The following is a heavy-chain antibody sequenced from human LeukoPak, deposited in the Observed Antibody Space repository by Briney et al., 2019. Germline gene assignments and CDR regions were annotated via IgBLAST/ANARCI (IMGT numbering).Heavy chain of an antibody. Sequence: GDLRLSCAASGFTFSSYGMHWVRQAPGKGLEWGAVISYDGSNKYYADSVKGRFTISRDNSKKTLYLQMNSLRAEDTAVYYCAKDLAQVVVYVFDIWGQGETVTVSS. J-gene: IGHJ3*02. V-gene: IGHV3-30*18. D-gene: IGHD3-22*01. CDR2: ISYDGSNK. CDR1: GFTFSSYG. CDR3: AKDLAQVVVYVFDI.